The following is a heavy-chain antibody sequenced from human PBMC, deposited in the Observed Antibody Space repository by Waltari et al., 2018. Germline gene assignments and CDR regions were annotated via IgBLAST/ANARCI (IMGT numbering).Heavy chain of an antibody. CDR3: TRDWRHMAFDY. CDR2: IDGDGTTT. D-gene: IGHD1-1*01. CDR1: GFSLSYFW. J-gene: IGHJ4*02. Sequence: EIHLLESVGGLVQPGGSLRLSCTGSGFSLSYFWMHWVRLTPGKGLLGVSRIDGDGTTTTYADSVKGRFTISRDNAKNTVYLDMSSLRVEDTAVYFCTRDWRHMAFDYWGQGTRVTVSS. V-gene: IGHV3-74*01.